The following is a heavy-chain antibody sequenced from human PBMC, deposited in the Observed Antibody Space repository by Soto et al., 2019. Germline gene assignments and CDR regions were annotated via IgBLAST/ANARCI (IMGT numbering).Heavy chain of an antibody. V-gene: IGHV4-39*07. J-gene: IGHJ4*02. CDR3: ARRWGTYFDY. CDR2: IYYSGST. Sequence: SEARSLTCTVSGVSISSYYWGWIRQPPGKGLEWIGSIYYSGSTYYNPSLKSRVTISVDTSKNQFSLKLSSVTAADTAVYYCARRWGTYFDYWGQGTLVTVSS. D-gene: IGHD7-27*01. CDR1: GVSISSYY.